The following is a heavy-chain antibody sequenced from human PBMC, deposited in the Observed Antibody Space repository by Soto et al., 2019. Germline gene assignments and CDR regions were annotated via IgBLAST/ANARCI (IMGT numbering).Heavy chain of an antibody. CDR1: GFTFSSYA. V-gene: IGHV3-30-3*01. J-gene: IGHJ6*02. CDR2: ISYDGSNK. D-gene: IGHD3-9*01. Sequence: GGSLRLSCAASGFTFSSYAMHWVRQAPGKGLEWVAVISYDGSNKYYADSVKGRFTISRDNSKNTLYLQMNSLRAEDTAVYYCARDNYVLRYFDWIHDYYGMDVWGQGTRVTVSS. CDR3: ARDNYVLRYFDWIHDYYGMDV.